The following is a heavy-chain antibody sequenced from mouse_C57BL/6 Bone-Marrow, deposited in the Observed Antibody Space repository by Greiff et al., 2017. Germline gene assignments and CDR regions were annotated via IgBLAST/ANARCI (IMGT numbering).Heavy chain of an antibody. V-gene: IGHV3-8*01. CDR1: GYSITSDY. CDR2: ISHSGST. CDR3: ARYVTAYYFDY. Sequence: EVKLMESGPGLAKPSQTLSLTCSVTGYSITSDYWNWIRKFPGNKLEYMGYISHSGSTYYNPSLKSRISIIRDTSKSQDYLQLNSVTTEDTATYYCARYVTAYYFDYWGQGTTLTVSS. J-gene: IGHJ2*01. D-gene: IGHD1-2*01.